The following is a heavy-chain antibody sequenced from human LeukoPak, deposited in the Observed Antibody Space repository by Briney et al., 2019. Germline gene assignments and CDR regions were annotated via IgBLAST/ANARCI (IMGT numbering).Heavy chain of an antibody. J-gene: IGHJ6*03. Sequence: SETLSLTCTVSGGSISSSSYYWGWIRQPPGKGLEWIGSIYYSGSTYYNPSLKSRVTISVDTSKNQFSLKLSSVTAADTAVYYCASPGGSGSYDYYYYYYMDVWGKGTTVTVSS. V-gene: IGHV4-39*07. D-gene: IGHD1-26*01. CDR3: ASPGGSGSYDYYYYYYMDV. CDR2: IYYSGST. CDR1: GGSISSSSYY.